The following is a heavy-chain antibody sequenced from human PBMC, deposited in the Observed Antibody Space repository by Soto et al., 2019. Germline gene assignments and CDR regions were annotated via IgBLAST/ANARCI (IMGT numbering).Heavy chain of an antibody. V-gene: IGHV1-46*01. Sequence: ATVKFSCKASGYTLTSYYMHWVRQAPGQGLEWMGIINPSGGSTSYAQKFQGRVTMTRDTSTSTVYMELSSLRSEDTAVYYCARALDYYGAGTSCDSCGQGTLVTVSP. D-gene: IGHD3-10*01. J-gene: IGHJ4*02. CDR2: INPSGGST. CDR1: GYTLTSYY. CDR3: ARALDYYGAGTSCDS.